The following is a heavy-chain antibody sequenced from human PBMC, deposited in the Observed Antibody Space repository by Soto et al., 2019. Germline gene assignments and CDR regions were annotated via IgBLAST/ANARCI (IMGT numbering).Heavy chain of an antibody. Sequence: PGESRKISCKGSGYTFTNYWIGWVRQMPGKGPEWMGIIYPGDSDTKYNPSFQGQVTISADKSITTTYLQWSSLKASDTAIYYCAASIFYYGMDVWGQGTTVTVS. J-gene: IGHJ6*02. CDR3: AASIFYYGMDV. CDR1: GYTFTNYW. CDR2: IYPGDSDT. V-gene: IGHV5-51*01.